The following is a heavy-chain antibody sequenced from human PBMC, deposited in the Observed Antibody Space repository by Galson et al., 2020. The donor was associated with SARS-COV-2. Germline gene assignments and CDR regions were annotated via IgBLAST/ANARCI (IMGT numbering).Heavy chain of an antibody. Sequence: SETLSLTCTVSGGSIRSSNYYWGWIRQPPGKGLAWIGSIDNSGTTHYSPSLQSRVTISVDTSKNQFSLNLGSVTAADTAMYYCARDATSSGWYNWFDPWGQGTLVTVSS. D-gene: IGHD6-19*01. V-gene: IGHV4-39*07. J-gene: IGHJ5*02. CDR1: GGSIRSSNYY. CDR2: IDNSGTT. CDR3: ARDATSSGWYNWFDP.